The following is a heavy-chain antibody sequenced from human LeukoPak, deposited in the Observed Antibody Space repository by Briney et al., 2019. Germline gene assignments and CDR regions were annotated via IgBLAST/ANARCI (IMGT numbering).Heavy chain of an antibody. D-gene: IGHD6-19*01. V-gene: IGHV1-18*01. Sequence: ASVKVSCKASGYTFTSYGISWVRQAPGQGLEWMGWISAYNGNTNYAQKLQGRVTMTTDTSTSTAYMELRSLRSDDTAVYYCARAYPQWLLYAFDIWGQGTMVTVSS. CDR2: ISAYNGNT. J-gene: IGHJ3*02. CDR3: ARAYPQWLLYAFDI. CDR1: GYTFTSYG.